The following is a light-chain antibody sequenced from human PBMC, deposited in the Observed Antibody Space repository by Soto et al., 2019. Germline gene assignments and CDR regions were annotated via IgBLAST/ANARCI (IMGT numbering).Light chain of an antibody. CDR2: DAS. CDR3: QQYHNWPPGLT. Sequence: EIVLTQSPATLSLSPGEGVTLSCRASQSVGTYLAWYQQKLGQAPRLLIYDASKRATGIPARFSGSGSGTVFTLTINSLEPEDFAVYYCQQYHNWPPGLTFGGGTRVEIK. CDR1: QSVGTY. V-gene: IGKV3-11*01. J-gene: IGKJ4*01.